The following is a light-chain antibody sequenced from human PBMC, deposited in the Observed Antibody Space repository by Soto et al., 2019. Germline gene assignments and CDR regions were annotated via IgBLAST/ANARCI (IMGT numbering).Light chain of an antibody. CDR3: AAWDDSLNGVL. CDR2: KNN. J-gene: IGLJ2*01. V-gene: IGLV1-44*01. Sequence: QSVLTQPPSASGTPGQRVTISCSGTSSNIGSNTVNWYQQLPGTAPIFLIYKNNQRPSGVPDRFSGSKSCTSASLAISGRQSEDEADYYCAAWDDSLNGVLFGGGTKVTVL. CDR1: SSNIGSNT.